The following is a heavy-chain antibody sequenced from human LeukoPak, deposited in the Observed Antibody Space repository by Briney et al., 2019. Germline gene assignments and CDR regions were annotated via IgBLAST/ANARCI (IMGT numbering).Heavy chain of an antibody. D-gene: IGHD6-13*01. Sequence: PSVTLSLTCTVSGGSISSYYWSWIRQPPGKGLEWIGYIYYSGSTNYSPSLKSRLTISVDTSKNQFSLKLSSVTAADTAVYYCARTYGSSGLGYFDLWGRGTLVTVSS. CDR3: ARTYGSSGLGYFDL. CDR1: GGSISSYY. V-gene: IGHV4-59*01. J-gene: IGHJ2*01. CDR2: IYYSGST.